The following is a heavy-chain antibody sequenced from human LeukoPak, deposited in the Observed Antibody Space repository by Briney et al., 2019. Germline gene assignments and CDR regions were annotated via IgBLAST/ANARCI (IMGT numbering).Heavy chain of an antibody. V-gene: IGHV4-34*01. CDR3: ASSIFGVVMSFDI. CDR2: IYYSGST. CDR1: GGSFSGYY. D-gene: IGHD3-3*01. J-gene: IGHJ3*02. Sequence: PSETLSLTCAVYGGSFSGYYWSWIRQPPGKGLEWIGSIYYSGSTYYNPSLKSRVTISVDTSKNQFSLKLSSVTAADTAVYYCASSIFGVVMSFDIWGQGTMVTVSS.